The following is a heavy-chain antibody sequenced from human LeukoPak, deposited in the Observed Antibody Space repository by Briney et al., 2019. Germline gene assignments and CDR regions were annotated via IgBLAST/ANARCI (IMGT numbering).Heavy chain of an antibody. V-gene: IGHV4-59*01. CDR2: IYYSGST. D-gene: IGHD6-19*01. Sequence: PSETLSLTCTVSGGSISSYYWSWIRQPPGKGLEWIGYIYYSGSTNYNPSLKSRVTISVDTPKNQFSLKLSSVTAADTAVYYCARTGYSSGWYFDYYYYMDVWGKGTTVTVSS. CDR1: GGSISSYY. J-gene: IGHJ6*03. CDR3: ARTGYSSGWYFDYYYYMDV.